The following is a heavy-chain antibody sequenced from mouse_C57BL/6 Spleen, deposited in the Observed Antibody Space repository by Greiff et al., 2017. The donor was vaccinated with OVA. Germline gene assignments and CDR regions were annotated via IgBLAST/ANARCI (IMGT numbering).Heavy chain of an antibody. V-gene: IGHV1-55*01. D-gene: IGHD3-2*02. CDR2: IYPGSGST. J-gene: IGHJ2*01. CDR3: ARGSGYVNYFDY. Sequence: VKLQQPGAELVKPGASVKMSCKASGYTFTSYWITWVKQRPGQGLEWIGDIYPGSGSTNYNEKFKSKATLTVDTSSSTAYMQLSSLTSEDSAVYYCARGSGYVNYFDYWGQGTTLTVSS. CDR1: GYTFTSYW.